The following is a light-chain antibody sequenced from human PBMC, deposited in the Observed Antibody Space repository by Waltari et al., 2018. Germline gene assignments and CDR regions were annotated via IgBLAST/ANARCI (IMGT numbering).Light chain of an antibody. V-gene: IGKV1-9*01. Sequence: DIQLTQSPSFLSASVGDRVTITCRASQDISSSLAWYQQKPGRAPKLLIYAASTLQSGVPSMLSGSGSGTEFTLTISSLQPEDFVTYYCQQVNNYPFTFGPGTILDVK. CDR2: AAS. CDR1: QDISSS. J-gene: IGKJ3*01. CDR3: QQVNNYPFT.